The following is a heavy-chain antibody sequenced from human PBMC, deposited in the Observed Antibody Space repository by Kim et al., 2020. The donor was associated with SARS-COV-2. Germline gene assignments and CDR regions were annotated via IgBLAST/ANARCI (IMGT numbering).Heavy chain of an antibody. J-gene: IGHJ5*02. Sequence: SETLSLTCTVSGGSISSYYWSWIRQPPGKGLEWIGYIYYSGSTNYNPSLKSRVTISVDTSKNQFSPKLSSVTAADTAVYYCARFPYDSSGYVSDWFDPWGQGTLVTVSS. CDR2: IYYSGST. D-gene: IGHD3-22*01. CDR3: ARFPYDSSGYVSDWFDP. CDR1: GGSISSYY. V-gene: IGHV4-59*01.